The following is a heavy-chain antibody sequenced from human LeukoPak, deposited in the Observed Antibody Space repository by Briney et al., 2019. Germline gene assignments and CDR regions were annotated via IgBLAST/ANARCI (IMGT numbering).Heavy chain of an antibody. Sequence: ASVKVSCKASGYTFTSYYMHWVRQAPGQGLEWMGIINPSGGSTSYAQKFQGRVTVTRDTSTSTVYMELSSLRSEDAAVYYCAVTLEWLKWGAFDIWGQGTMVTVSS. CDR2: INPSGGST. D-gene: IGHD3-3*01. V-gene: IGHV1-46*03. CDR1: GYTFTSYY. J-gene: IGHJ3*02. CDR3: AVTLEWLKWGAFDI.